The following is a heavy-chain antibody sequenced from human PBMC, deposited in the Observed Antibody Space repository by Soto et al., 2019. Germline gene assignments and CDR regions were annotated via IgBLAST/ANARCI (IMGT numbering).Heavy chain of an antibody. CDR3: AKRDCSATACLDS. CDR1: GFTFGNYI. Sequence: GGSLRLSCAASGFTFGNYIMMWVRQAPGMGLEWVSTISANSAITRYADPVKGRFTISRDNSRNTLYLQMNSLTDGDTAVYYCAKRDCSATACLDSWGQGTLVTVSS. D-gene: IGHD2-15*01. CDR2: ISANSAIT. V-gene: IGHV3-23*01. J-gene: IGHJ5*01.